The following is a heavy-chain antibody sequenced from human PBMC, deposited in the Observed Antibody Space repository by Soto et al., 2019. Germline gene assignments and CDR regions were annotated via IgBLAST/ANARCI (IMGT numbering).Heavy chain of an antibody. J-gene: IGHJ6*02. V-gene: IGHV1-69*01. CDR3: ARNQLLQGDYYYAMDV. Sequence: QVQLVQSGAEVKKPGSSVKVSCKASGGTLSTYAISWVRQAPGQGLEWMGGIFPILHSTNIAQSFQGRVTVTADESTGTVYMELSSLRFEDTAVYYCARNQLLQGDYYYAMDVWGQGTTVTVSS. CDR1: GGTLSTYA. CDR2: IFPILHST. D-gene: IGHD2-2*01.